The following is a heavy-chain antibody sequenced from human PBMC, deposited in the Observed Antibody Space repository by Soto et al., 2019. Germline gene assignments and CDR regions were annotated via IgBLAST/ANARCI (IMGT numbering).Heavy chain of an antibody. D-gene: IGHD3-10*01. CDR2: ISSSSSNI. CDR3: ARDTIYMVRGVGDSPYYYYYGMDV. J-gene: IGHJ6*02. CDR1: GFTFSSYA. V-gene: IGHV3-21*01. Sequence: GGSLRLSCAASGFTFSSYAMNWVRQAPGKGLEWVSAISSSSSNIYYADSVKGRFTISRDNAKNTPYLQMNSLRAEDTAVYYCARDTIYMVRGVGDSPYYYYYGMDVWGQGTTVTVSS.